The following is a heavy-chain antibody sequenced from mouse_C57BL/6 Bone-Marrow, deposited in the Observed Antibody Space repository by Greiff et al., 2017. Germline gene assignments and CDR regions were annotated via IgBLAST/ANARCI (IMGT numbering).Heavy chain of an antibody. Sequence: QVQLQQPGAELVKPGASVKLSCKASGYTFTNYWMHWVKQRPGQGLEWIGMMHPNGGSPDYNEKFKSEATLSVDKSSRTASVELSSRTSEDSAVYYCSRSYDYDDYTMDYWGQGTSVTVSS. V-gene: IGHV1-64*01. CDR1: GYTFTNYW. CDR3: SRSYDYDDYTMDY. D-gene: IGHD2-4*01. J-gene: IGHJ4*01. CDR2: MHPNGGSP.